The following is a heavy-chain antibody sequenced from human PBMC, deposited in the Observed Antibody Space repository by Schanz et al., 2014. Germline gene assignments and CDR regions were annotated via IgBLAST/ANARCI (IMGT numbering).Heavy chain of an antibody. Sequence: QVQLVQSGAEVKKPGASVKVSCKASGYTFTSYAMNWVRQAPGQGLEWVGWINTNTGNPTYAQGFTGRFVFSLDTSVSTAYLQISGLKAEDTAAYYCTTETIAMAGTFSIWGQGTLVTVSS. CDR2: INTNTGNP. CDR1: GYTFTSYA. V-gene: IGHV7-4-1*02. CDR3: TTETIAMAGTFSI. D-gene: IGHD6-19*01. J-gene: IGHJ4*02.